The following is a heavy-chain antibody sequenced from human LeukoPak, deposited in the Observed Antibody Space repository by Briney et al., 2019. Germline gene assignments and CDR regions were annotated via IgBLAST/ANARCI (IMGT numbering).Heavy chain of an antibody. D-gene: IGHD1-1*01. V-gene: IGHV4-59*01. CDR3: AREGTTGWAF. CDR2: IYSSGST. Sequence: SETLSLTCTVSGGSISSYYWSWIRQPPGKGLEWIGYIYSSGSTKYNPSLKSRVTMSVDTSKDQFSLKLSSVTAADTAVYFCAREGTTGWAFWGQGTLVTVSS. J-gene: IGHJ4*02. CDR1: GGSISSYY.